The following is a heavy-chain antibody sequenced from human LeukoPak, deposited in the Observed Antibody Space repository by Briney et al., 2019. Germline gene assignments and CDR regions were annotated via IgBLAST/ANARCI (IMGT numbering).Heavy chain of an antibody. CDR1: GFTFDDYA. CDR3: AKGQYSGYEDTPFDY. V-gene: IGHV3-9*01. Sequence: AGGSLRLSCAASGFTFDDYAMHWVRQAPGKGLEWVSGISWNSGSIGYADSVKGRFTISRDNAKNSLYLQMNSLRAEDTALYYCAKGQYSGYEDTPFDYWGQGTMVTVSS. D-gene: IGHD5-12*01. J-gene: IGHJ4*02. CDR2: ISWNSGSI.